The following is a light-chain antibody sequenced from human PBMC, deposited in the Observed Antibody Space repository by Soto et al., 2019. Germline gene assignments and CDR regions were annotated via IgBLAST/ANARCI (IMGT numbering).Light chain of an antibody. Sequence: QSALTQPPSASGSPGQSVAISCTGTSSDVGVYNFVSWYQQHPGKAPKLLIYEVYKRPSGVPDRFSASKSGNTASLTVSGLQAEDDADYYCSSYAGNDNLVFGGGTKLTVL. J-gene: IGLJ3*02. CDR3: SSYAGNDNLV. V-gene: IGLV2-8*01. CDR1: SSDVGVYNF. CDR2: EVY.